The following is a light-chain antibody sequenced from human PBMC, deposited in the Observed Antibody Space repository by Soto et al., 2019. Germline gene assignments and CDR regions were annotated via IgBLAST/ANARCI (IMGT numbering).Light chain of an antibody. CDR2: AAS. Sequence: DIQMTQSPSSLSASVGATVTITCRASQGISNYLAWYQQKPGQVPNLLTYAASTLQSGVPSRFSGSGSGTDFTLTISSLRPEDVATYYCQKYNNAPRTFGQGTKVEI. V-gene: IGKV1-27*01. CDR1: QGISNY. CDR3: QKYNNAPRT. J-gene: IGKJ1*01.